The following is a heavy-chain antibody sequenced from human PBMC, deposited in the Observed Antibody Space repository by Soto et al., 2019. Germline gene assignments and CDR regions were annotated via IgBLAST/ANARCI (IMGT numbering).Heavy chain of an antibody. Sequence: PGGSLRLSCAAFGFTFSSYAMHWVRQAPGKGLEWVAVISYDGSNKYYADSVKGRFTISRDNSKNTLYLQMNSLRAEDTAVYYCARASSPLQPKDYWGQGTLVTVSS. CDR1: GFTFSSYA. D-gene: IGHD4-4*01. J-gene: IGHJ4*02. CDR3: ARASSPLQPKDY. V-gene: IGHV3-30-3*01. CDR2: ISYDGSNK.